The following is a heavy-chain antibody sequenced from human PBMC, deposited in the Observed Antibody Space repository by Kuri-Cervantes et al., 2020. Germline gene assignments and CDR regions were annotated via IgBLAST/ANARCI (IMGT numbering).Heavy chain of an antibody. D-gene: IGHD6-6*01. CDR2: INAGNGNT. V-gene: IGHV1-3*01. CDR3: ATVSSSFSLYYFDY. J-gene: IGHJ4*02. Sequence: ASVKVSCKASGYTFTSYAMHWVRQAPRRRLEWMGWINAGNGNTKYSQKFQGRVTITRDTSASTAYMELSSLRSEDTAVYYCATVSSSFSLYYFDYWGQGTLVTVSS. CDR1: GYTFTSYA.